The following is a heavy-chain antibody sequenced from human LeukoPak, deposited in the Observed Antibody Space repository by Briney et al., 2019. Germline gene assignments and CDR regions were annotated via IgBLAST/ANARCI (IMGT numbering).Heavy chain of an antibody. CDR1: GYTFTGYY. Sequence: ASVKVSCKASGYTFTGYYMHWVRQAPGQGLEWMGWINPNSGGTNYAQKFQGRVTMTRDTSISTAYMELSRLRSDDTAVYYCARDENSPKGIFGVVIAYYFDYWGQGTLVTVSS. CDR2: INPNSGGT. J-gene: IGHJ4*02. CDR3: ARDENSPKGIFGVVIAYYFDY. V-gene: IGHV1-2*02. D-gene: IGHD3-3*01.